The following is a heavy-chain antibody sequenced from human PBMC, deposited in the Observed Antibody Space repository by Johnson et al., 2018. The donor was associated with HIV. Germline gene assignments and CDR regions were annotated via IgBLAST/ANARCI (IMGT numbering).Heavy chain of an antibody. V-gene: IGHV3-66*02. D-gene: IGHD1-26*01. Sequence: EVQLVESGGGLVQPGRSLRLSCVASGVSVSDNYMSWVRQPPGKGLEWVSVIYDGGSTYYADSVKGRFTISRDNSKNTLYLQMNSLRAEDTAVYYCVIVGATLDIWGQGTMVTVSS. CDR2: IYDGGST. CDR1: GVSVSDNY. CDR3: VIVGATLDI. J-gene: IGHJ3*02.